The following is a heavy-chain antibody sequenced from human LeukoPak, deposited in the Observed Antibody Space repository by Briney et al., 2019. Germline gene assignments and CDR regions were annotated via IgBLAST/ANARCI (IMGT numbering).Heavy chain of an antibody. D-gene: IGHD1-26*01. Sequence: PSEALSLTCTVSGGSISSSNYYWGGFRQPPGKGREWIGSIYYSGSTYYTPSLKSRATISVDTSKNQFSLKLSSVTAADTAVYYCARPDSGTYVARAFDIWGQGTLVSVSS. V-gene: IGHV4-39*01. J-gene: IGHJ3*02. CDR3: ARPDSGTYVARAFDI. CDR2: IYYSGST. CDR1: GGSISSSNYY.